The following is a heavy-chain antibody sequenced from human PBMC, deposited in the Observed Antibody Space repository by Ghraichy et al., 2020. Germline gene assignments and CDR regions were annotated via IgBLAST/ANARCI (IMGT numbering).Heavy chain of an antibody. J-gene: IGHJ6*02. CDR2: ISWNSGSI. V-gene: IGHV3-9*01. D-gene: IGHD3-3*02. CDR3: AKDIFGVATYYYYGMDV. CDR1: GFTFDDYA. Sequence: GGSLRLSCAASGFTFDDYAMHWVRQAPGKGLEWVSGISWNSGSIGYADSVKGRFTISRDNAKNSLYLQMNSLRAEDTALYYCAKDIFGVATYYYYGMDVWGQGTTVTVSS.